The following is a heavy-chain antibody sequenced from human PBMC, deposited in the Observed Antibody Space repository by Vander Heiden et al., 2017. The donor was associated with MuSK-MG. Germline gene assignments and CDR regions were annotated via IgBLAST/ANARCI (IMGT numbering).Heavy chain of an antibody. Sequence: EVQLVESGGGLVKPGGSLRLSCEASGFTFNNAWMSWVRQAPGKGLEWLGRIRSKAESGSTDYAAPVKGRFIISRDDSYNTVYLQMNSLKTDDTAVYFCTVDVRPPTGQEIGYWGQGTLVTVSS. CDR3: TVDVRPPTGQEIGY. CDR2: IRSKAESGST. J-gene: IGHJ4*02. D-gene: IGHD3-10*02. CDR1: GFTFNNAW. V-gene: IGHV3-15*01.